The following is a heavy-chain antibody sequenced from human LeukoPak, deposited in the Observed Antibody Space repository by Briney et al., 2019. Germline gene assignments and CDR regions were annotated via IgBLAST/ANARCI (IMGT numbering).Heavy chain of an antibody. D-gene: IGHD2-15*01. Sequence: GASVRVSCKASGYTFTGYYMHWVRQAPGQGLEWVGWINPNSGGTNYAQKFQGRVTMTRDTSISTAYMELSRLRSDDTAVYYCARVCSGGSCYSVGAFDIWGQGTMVTVSS. V-gene: IGHV1-2*02. CDR3: ARVCSGGSCYSVGAFDI. CDR2: INPNSGGT. CDR1: GYTFTGYY. J-gene: IGHJ3*02.